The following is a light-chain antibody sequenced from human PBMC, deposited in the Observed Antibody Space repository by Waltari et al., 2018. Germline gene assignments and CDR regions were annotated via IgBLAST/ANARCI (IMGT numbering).Light chain of an antibody. Sequence: QSVVTQPPSASGTPGQRVTPSCSGSSSHIGGDLVHSYQQVPGTAPKLLIYANNQRPSGVPGRFSGSRSGTSASLVISGLQSEDEADYYCATWDASLDTWVFGGGTKVTVL. CDR2: ANN. CDR1: SSHIGGDL. CDR3: ATWDASLDTWV. J-gene: IGLJ3*02. V-gene: IGLV1-44*01.